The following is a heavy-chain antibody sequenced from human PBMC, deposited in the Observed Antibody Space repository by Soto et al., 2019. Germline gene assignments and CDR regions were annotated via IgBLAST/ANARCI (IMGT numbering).Heavy chain of an antibody. Sequence: QLQLQESGAGLVKPSQTLSLTCTVSGGSISSGGHSWSWIRQPPGKGLEWIGFIFHTGGTYYTPSLQSRLSVSLDLSRNQFSLTLYSVTAADTAISYCAIGTFSYCPNLHYFDFWGQGSLVTVSS. J-gene: IGHJ4*02. CDR1: GGSISSGGHS. CDR2: IFHTGGT. V-gene: IGHV4-30-2*01. D-gene: IGHD5-18*01. CDR3: AIGTFSYCPNLHYFDF.